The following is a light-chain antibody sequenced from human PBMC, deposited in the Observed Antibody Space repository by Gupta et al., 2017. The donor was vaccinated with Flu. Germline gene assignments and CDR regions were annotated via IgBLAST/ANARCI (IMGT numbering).Light chain of an antibody. J-gene: IGKJ1*01. CDR1: QRGSTN. CDR3: LQYHRGPQRAPWT. CDR2: GES. V-gene: IGKV3D-15*01. Sequence: SVSPGDRANLSCRASQRGSTNLAWYKQKPGQAPRRLIYGESTRATDNPARFSGSGSGREFTLTISSLHSEEWAVYYCLQYHRGPQRAPWTFGQGTKVEIK.